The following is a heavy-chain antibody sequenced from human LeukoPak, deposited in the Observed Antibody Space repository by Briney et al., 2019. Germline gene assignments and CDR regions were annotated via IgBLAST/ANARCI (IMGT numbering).Heavy chain of an antibody. Sequence: ASVKVSCKASGYTFTSYDIIWLRQATGQGLEWMGGIIPIFGTANYAQKFQGRVTIAADKSTSTAYMELSSLRSEDTAVYYCARGITYFDPWGQGTLVTVSS. CDR3: ARGITYFDP. J-gene: IGHJ5*02. CDR1: GYTFTSYD. D-gene: IGHD3-10*01. CDR2: IIPIFGTA. V-gene: IGHV1-69*06.